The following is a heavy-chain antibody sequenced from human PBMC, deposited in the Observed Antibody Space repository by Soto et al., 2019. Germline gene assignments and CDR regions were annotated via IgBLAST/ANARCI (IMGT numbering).Heavy chain of an antibody. J-gene: IGHJ3*01. CDR2: IKEDGSQK. CDR3: ARGDYYDVSGPFSEAFDV. V-gene: IGHV3-7*04. Sequence: PGESLKISCAASGFTFSTYWMSWVRQAPGKGLEWVANIKEDGSQKWYVDSVKGRFTISRDNAKNSLYLQMNSLRVEDTAVYYCARGDYYDVSGPFSEAFDVWGQGTMVTVS. CDR1: GFTFSTYW. D-gene: IGHD3-22*01.